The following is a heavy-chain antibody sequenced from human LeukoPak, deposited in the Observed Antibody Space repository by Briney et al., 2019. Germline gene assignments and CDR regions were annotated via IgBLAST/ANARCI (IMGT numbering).Heavy chain of an antibody. CDR2: INLHSGAP. CDR3: ATSSSVTHTRDP. CDR1: GYGFSDVY. Sequence: ASVQVSCKASGYGFSDVYFNWVRQAPGQGLEWMGWINLHSGAPNYAQRFQGRVSIDASFVTAYIELSRLTSDDTAVYYCATSSSVTHTRDPWGQGTLVTVSS. V-gene: IGHV1-2*02. D-gene: IGHD5/OR15-5a*01. J-gene: IGHJ5*02.